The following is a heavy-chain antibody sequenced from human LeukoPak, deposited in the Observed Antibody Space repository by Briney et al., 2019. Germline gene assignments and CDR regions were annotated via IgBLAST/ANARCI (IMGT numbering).Heavy chain of an antibody. CDR1: GYTFTSDG. D-gene: IGHD1-26*01. CDR2: ISTYNGNT. CDR3: ARRRVYSGSYVLDY. J-gene: IGHJ4*02. V-gene: IGHV1-18*01. Sequence: ASVKVSCKASGYTFTSDGISWVRQAPGQGLEWMGWISTYNGNTNYAQKLQGRVTMTTDTSTSTAYMELRSLRSDDTAVYYCARRRVYSGSYVLDYWGQGTLVTVSS.